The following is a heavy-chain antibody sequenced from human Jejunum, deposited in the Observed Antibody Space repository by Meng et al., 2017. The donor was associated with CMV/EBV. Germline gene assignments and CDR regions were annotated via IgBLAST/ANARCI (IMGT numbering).Heavy chain of an antibody. V-gene: IGHV3-15*01. CDR2: IKSERDGGTT. Sequence: FSQAGMSWVRQAPGKGLEWVGRIKSERDGGTTDYAARVKGRFTISRDDLENTLYLHMNSLDIEDTGVYYCATGERQWQLLLDCWGQGTLVTVSS. CDR3: ATGERQWQLLLDC. D-gene: IGHD2-15*01. CDR1: FSQAG. J-gene: IGHJ4*02.